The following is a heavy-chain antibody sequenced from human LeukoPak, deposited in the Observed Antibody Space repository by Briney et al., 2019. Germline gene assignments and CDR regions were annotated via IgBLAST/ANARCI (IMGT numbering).Heavy chain of an antibody. J-gene: IGHJ3*02. V-gene: IGHV3-21*01. CDR3: ARDPRYGSGSYYDAFDI. D-gene: IGHD3-10*01. CDR1: GFTFSSYS. Sequence: PGGSLRLSCAASGFTFSSYSMNWVRQAPGKGLEWVSSLSSSSSYIYYSDSVKGRFTISRDNAESSLYLQLDSLRAEDTAIYYCARDPRYGSGSYYDAFDIWGQGTMVTVSS. CDR2: LSSSSSYI.